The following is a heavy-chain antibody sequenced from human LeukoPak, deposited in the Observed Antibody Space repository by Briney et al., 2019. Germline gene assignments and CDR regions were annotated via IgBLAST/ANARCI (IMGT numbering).Heavy chain of an antibody. CDR1: GGSFSGYY. V-gene: IGHV4-34*01. CDR2: IDQSGST. CDR3: AINDGSGSYYKPDY. D-gene: IGHD3-10*01. J-gene: IGHJ4*02. Sequence: SETLSLTCAVYGGSFSGYYWSWVRQPPGKGPEWIGEIDQSGSTNYNPSLKSRVTITIDTSKNQFSLKLNSVTAADTAVYYCAINDGSGSYYKPDYWGQGTLVTVSS.